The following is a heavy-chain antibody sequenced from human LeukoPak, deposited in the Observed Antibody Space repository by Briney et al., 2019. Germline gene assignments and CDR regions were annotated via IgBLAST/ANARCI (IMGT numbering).Heavy chain of an antibody. D-gene: IGHD3-22*01. V-gene: IGHV3-30-3*01. J-gene: IGHJ3*02. Sequence: GGSLRLSCAASGFTFSSYAMHWVRQAPGKGLEWVAVISYDGSNKYYADSVKGRFTISRDNSKNTLYLQMNSLRAEDTAVYYCARERALGYWTPSGHAFDIWGQGTMVTVSS. CDR3: ARERALGYWTPSGHAFDI. CDR2: ISYDGSNK. CDR1: GFTFSSYA.